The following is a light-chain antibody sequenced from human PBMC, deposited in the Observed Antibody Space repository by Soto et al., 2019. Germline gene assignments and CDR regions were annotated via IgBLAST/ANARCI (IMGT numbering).Light chain of an antibody. V-gene: IGKV1-27*01. CDR3: QKHDNAPLT. CDR2: TSS. CDR1: QGIGNY. Sequence: DIPMTQSPSSLSASVGDRVTITCRASQGIGNYLAWYQQKPGKVPKLLIYTSSTLQSGVPSRFSGSGSGTDFTLTISSLQPEDVATYYCQKHDNAPLTFGGGTKVEIK. J-gene: IGKJ4*01.